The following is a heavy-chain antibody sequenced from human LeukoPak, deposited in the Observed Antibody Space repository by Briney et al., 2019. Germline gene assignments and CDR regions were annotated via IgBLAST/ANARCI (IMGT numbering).Heavy chain of an antibody. J-gene: IGHJ6*02. D-gene: IGHD3-10*01. Sequence: SETLSLTCTVSGGSISSYYWSWIRQPPGKGLEWIGYIHDTGSTIYNPSLKSRVTISVDTSKNQFSLKLTSVTAADTAVYYCARHGDGSGGYYYYGMDVWGQGTTVTVSS. CDR3: ARHGDGSGGYYYYGMDV. CDR1: GGSISSYY. CDR2: IHDTGST. V-gene: IGHV4-59*08.